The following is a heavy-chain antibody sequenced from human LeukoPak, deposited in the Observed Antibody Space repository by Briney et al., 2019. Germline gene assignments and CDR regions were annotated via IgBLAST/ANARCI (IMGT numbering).Heavy chain of an antibody. J-gene: IGHJ3*02. V-gene: IGHV4-59*01. Sequence: TSETLSLACTVSGGSISSYYWSWIRQPPGKGLEWIGYIYYSGSTNYNPSLKSRVTISVDTSKNQFSLKLSSVTAADTAVYYCARVLRSDAFDIWGQGTMVTVSS. D-gene: IGHD4-17*01. CDR1: GGSISSYY. CDR2: IYYSGST. CDR3: ARVLRSDAFDI.